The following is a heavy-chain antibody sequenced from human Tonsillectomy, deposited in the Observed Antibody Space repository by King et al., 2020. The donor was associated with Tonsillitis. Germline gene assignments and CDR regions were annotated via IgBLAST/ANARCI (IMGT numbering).Heavy chain of an antibody. Sequence: QLVQSGGGLVQPGGSLRLSCAASGFTFSNYWMSWVRQAPGKGLEWVANIKQDGSEKYYVDSVKGRFTISRDNAKNSLYLQMNSLRAEDTAVYYWARHHLTRTDLIDYWGQGTLVTVSS. CDR2: IKQDGSEK. D-gene: IGHD3-9*01. CDR3: ARHHLTRTDLIDY. V-gene: IGHV3-7*03. J-gene: IGHJ4*02. CDR1: GFTFSNYW.